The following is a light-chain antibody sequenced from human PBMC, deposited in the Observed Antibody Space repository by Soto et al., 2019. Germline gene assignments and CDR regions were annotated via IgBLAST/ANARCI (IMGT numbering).Light chain of an antibody. CDR1: TSNIGSNY. V-gene: IGLV1-47*01. Sequence: QSVLTQPPSASGTPGQRVTISCSGSTSNIGSNYVYWYQQLPGTAPKLLIYRNNQRPSGVPDRFFGSKSGTSASLAISGLQSEDETDYYCASWDDSLSGLVFGGGTKLTVL. CDR3: ASWDDSLSGLV. J-gene: IGLJ2*01. CDR2: RNN.